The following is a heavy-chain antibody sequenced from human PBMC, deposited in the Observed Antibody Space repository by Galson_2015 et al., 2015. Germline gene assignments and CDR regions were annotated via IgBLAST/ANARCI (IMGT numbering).Heavy chain of an antibody. Sequence: SLRLSCAASGFTFSSYRMNWVRQAPGKGLEWVSSISSSSSYIYYADSVKGRFTISRDNAKNSLYLQMNSLRAEDTAVYYCARSGGDSSGYCWGQRTLVTVSS. V-gene: IGHV3-21*01. CDR2: ISSSSSYI. CDR1: GFTFSSYR. CDR3: ARSGGDSSGYC. D-gene: IGHD3-22*01. J-gene: IGHJ4*02.